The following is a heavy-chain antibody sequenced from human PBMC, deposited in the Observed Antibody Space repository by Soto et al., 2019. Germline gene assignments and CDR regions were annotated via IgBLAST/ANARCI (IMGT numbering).Heavy chain of an antibody. CDR2: ISYDGSNK. Sequence: PGGSLRLSCAASGFTFSSYAMHWVRQAPGKGLEWVAVISYDGSNKYYADSVKGRFTISRDNSKNTLYLQMNSLRAEDTAVYYCARDRGYSGPDYWGQGTLVTVSS. D-gene: IGHD5-12*01. CDR3: ARDRGYSGPDY. J-gene: IGHJ4*02. V-gene: IGHV3-30-3*01. CDR1: GFTFSSYA.